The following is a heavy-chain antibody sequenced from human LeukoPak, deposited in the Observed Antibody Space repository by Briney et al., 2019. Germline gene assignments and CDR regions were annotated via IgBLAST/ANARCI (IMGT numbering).Heavy chain of an antibody. CDR2: ISYDGNNK. D-gene: IGHD5-12*01. V-gene: IGHV3-30*03. J-gene: IGHJ4*02. CDR1: GFTFSSYG. CDR3: ARGHLGYDRAGDY. Sequence: GGSLRLSCAASGFTFSSYGMHWVRQAPGKGLEWVAVISYDGNNKYYADSVKGRFIISRDNSKNTLYLQLNNLRTEDSAIYYCARGHLGYDRAGDYWGQGTLVTVSS.